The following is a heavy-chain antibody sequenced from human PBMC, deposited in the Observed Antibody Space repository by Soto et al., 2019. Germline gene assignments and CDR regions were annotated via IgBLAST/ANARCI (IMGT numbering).Heavy chain of an antibody. J-gene: IGHJ5*02. CDR1: CGSISSGEYY. CDR3: ARAGEATIYPGNNWSDP. V-gene: IGHV4-30-4*01. CDR2: IYYSGST. Sequence: SETLSLTCTVSCGSISSGEYYWSWIRQPPGKGLEWIGYIYYSGSTYYNPSLKSRVTISVDTSKNQFSLNLSYVTAADTAMYYFARAGEATIYPGNNWSDPWGQGTLVTVSS. D-gene: IGHD5-12*01.